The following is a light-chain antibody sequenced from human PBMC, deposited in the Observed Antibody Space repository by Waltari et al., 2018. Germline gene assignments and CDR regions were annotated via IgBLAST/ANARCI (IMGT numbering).Light chain of an antibody. CDR1: ESISTH. Sequence: DVQMTQSPSSLSASVGDKVIITCRASESISTHLNCYQQKPGEAPKLLIYTSSGLHSGVPSRFSGGGSGTLFTLTISSLQPEDFATYFFQQNYLAPPTFGQGTKVEVK. CDR3: QQNYLAPPT. J-gene: IGKJ1*01. CDR2: TSS. V-gene: IGKV1-39*01.